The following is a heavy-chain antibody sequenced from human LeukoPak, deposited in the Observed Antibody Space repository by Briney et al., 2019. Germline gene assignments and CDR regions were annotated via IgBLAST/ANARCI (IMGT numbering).Heavy chain of an antibody. CDR1: GYTFTSYG. V-gene: IGHV1-18*01. CDR3: ARNYDFWSGYYYFDC. Sequence: VASVKVSCKASGYTFTSYGISWVRQAPGQGLEWMGWISAYNGNTNYAQKLQGRVTMTTDTSTSTAYMELRSLRSDDTAVYYCARNYDFWSGYYYFDCWGQGTLVTVSS. J-gene: IGHJ4*02. D-gene: IGHD3-3*01. CDR2: ISAYNGNT.